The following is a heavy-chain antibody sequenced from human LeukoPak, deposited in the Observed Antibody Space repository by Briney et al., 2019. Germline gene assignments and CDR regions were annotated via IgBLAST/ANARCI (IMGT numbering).Heavy chain of an antibody. CDR1: GFTFSDYY. D-gene: IGHD2-15*01. J-gene: IGHJ4*02. Sequence: GGSLRLSCAASGFTFSDYYMSWVRQAPGKGLEWVSVIYSGGSTYYADSVKGRFTISRDNSKNTLYLQMNSLRAEDTAVYYCAGPYCSGGSCYFDYWGQGTLVTVSS. CDR3: AGPYCSGGSCYFDY. V-gene: IGHV3-66*01. CDR2: IYSGGST.